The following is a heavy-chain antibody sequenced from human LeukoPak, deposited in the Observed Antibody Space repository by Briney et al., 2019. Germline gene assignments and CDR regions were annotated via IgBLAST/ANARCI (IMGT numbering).Heavy chain of an antibody. J-gene: IGHJ5*02. V-gene: IGHV4-38-2*02. Sequence: SETLSLTCTVSGYSISSGYFWGWIRRPPGKGLEWIGEIYHSGSTYYTPSLKSRVTISIDTSKNQFSLKLSSVTAADTAVYYCARAYSSSWYFNWFDPWGQGTLVTVSS. D-gene: IGHD6-13*01. CDR1: GYSISSGYF. CDR2: IYHSGST. CDR3: ARAYSSSWYFNWFDP.